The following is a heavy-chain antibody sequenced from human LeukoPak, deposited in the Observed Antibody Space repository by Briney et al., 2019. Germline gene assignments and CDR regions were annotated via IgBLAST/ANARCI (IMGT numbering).Heavy chain of an antibody. CDR3: VTYYYGSGSYSRDY. CDR1: GFSLSTSGVG. Sequence: SGPTLVNPTQTLTLTFTFSGFSLSTSGVGVGWIRQPPGKALEWLALIYWDDDKRYSPSLKSRLTINKATSKNQVVLTMTNMDPVDTATYYCVTYYYGSGSYSRDYWGQGTLVTVSS. D-gene: IGHD3-10*01. V-gene: IGHV2-5*02. J-gene: IGHJ4*02. CDR2: IYWDDDK.